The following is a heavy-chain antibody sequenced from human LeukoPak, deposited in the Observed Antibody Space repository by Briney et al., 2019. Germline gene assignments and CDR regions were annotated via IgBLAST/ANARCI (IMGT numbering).Heavy chain of an antibody. Sequence: GGSLRLSCAASGFTFSDHYMDWVRQAPGKGLEWVGRTKNKANSYTTQYAASVKGRFTISRDDSKNSLHLQMNSLKTEDTAVYYCARGSSGVTISSYGMDVWGKGTTVTVSS. V-gene: IGHV3-72*01. D-gene: IGHD3-9*01. CDR1: GFTFSDHY. CDR2: TKNKANSYTT. J-gene: IGHJ6*04. CDR3: ARGSSGVTISSYGMDV.